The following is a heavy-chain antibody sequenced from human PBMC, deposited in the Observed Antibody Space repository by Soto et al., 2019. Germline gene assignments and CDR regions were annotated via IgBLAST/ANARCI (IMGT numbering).Heavy chain of an antibody. CDR3: TRLYCGGDCDFDS. V-gene: IGHV3-73*02. J-gene: IGHJ4*02. D-gene: IGHD2-21*02. Sequence: EVQLVESGGGLVQPGGSLKLSCAASGFTFSGSAVHWVRQASGKGLESVGRIRDKANSYATAYTASVKGRFTISRDDSKNTAYLQMNSLKTEDTAVYYCTRLYCGGDCDFDSWGQGTLVTVSS. CDR1: GFTFSGSA. CDR2: IRDKANSYAT.